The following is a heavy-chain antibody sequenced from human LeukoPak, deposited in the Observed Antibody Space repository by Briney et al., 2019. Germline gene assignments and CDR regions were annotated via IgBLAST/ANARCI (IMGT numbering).Heavy chain of an antibody. CDR1: GFTFSSYA. CDR2: ISYDGSNK. Sequence: GGSLRLSCAASGFTFSSYAMHWVRQAPGKGLEWVAVISYDGSNKYYADSVKGRFTISRDNSKNTLYLQMNSLRAEDTAVYYCARGKPGKIYYYDSSGGYMDVWGKGTTVTVSS. D-gene: IGHD3-22*01. V-gene: IGHV3-30*04. J-gene: IGHJ6*03. CDR3: ARGKPGKIYYYDSSGGYMDV.